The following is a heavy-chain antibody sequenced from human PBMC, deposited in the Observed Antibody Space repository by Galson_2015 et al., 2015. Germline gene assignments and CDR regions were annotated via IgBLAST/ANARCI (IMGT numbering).Heavy chain of an antibody. V-gene: IGHV3-30*18. J-gene: IGHJ4*02. Sequence: SLRLSCAASGFTFISYGIHWVHQAPGKGLEWVALISYDGSNKYYADSVKGRFTISRDSSSNTLSLQMNSLRAEDTAVYYCAKDRGSSWSFLDYWGQGTLVTVSS. CDR1: GFTFISYG. D-gene: IGHD6-13*01. CDR3: AKDRGSSWSFLDY. CDR2: ISYDGSNK.